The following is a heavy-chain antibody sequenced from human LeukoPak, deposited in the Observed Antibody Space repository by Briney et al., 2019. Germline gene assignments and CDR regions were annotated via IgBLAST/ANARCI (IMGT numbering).Heavy chain of an antibody. CDR2: IYYSGST. Sequence: SETLSLTCTVSGGSISSSSYYWGWIRQPPGKGLEWIGSIYYSGSTYYNPSLKSRVTISVDTSKNQFSLKLSSVTAADTAVYYCASWDSSGWSSLGYWGQGTLVTVSS. D-gene: IGHD6-19*01. J-gene: IGHJ4*02. CDR1: GGSISSSSYY. V-gene: IGHV4-39*01. CDR3: ASWDSSGWSSLGY.